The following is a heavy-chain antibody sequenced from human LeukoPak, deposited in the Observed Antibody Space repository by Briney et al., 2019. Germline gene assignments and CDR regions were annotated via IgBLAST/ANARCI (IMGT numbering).Heavy chain of an antibody. CDR1: GFIFRSYA. V-gene: IGHV3-7*01. CDR2: IKQDGSEK. D-gene: IGHD4-17*01. Sequence: PGGSLRLSCAASGFIFRSYAMSWVRQAPGKGLEWVANIKQDGSEKYYVDSVKGRFTISRDNAKNSLYLQMNSLRAEDTAVYYCARVLLDYGDYGNWFDPWGQGTLVTVSS. J-gene: IGHJ5*02. CDR3: ARVLLDYGDYGNWFDP.